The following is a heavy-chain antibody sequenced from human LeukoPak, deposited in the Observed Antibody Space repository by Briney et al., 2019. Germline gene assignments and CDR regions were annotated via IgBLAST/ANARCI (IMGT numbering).Heavy chain of an antibody. J-gene: IGHJ6*02. V-gene: IGHV3-7*01. CDR1: GFTFSSYW. D-gene: IGHD2-2*02. Sequence: GGSLRLSCAASGFTFSSYWMSWVRQAPGKGLEWVANIKQDGSEKYYVDSVKGRFTISRDNAKNSLYLQMNSLRAEDTAVYYCARDTAVCSSTSCYTWYYYYGMDVWGQGTTVTVSS. CDR2: IKQDGSEK. CDR3: ARDTAVCSSTSCYTWYYYYGMDV.